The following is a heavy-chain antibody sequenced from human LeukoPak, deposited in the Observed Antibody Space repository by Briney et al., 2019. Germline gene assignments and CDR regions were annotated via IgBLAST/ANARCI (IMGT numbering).Heavy chain of an antibody. Sequence: PSETLSLTCTVSGGSISTSSSYYWGWIRQPPGKGLEWIGSIYYSGSTYYSPSLKSRVTISVDTSNNHFSLRLSSVTAADTAVYYCARPFHSESSGYYDAFDIWGQGTMVTVSS. D-gene: IGHD3-22*01. CDR2: IYYSGST. V-gene: IGHV4-39*01. CDR3: ARPFHSESSGYYDAFDI. CDR1: GGSISTSSSYY. J-gene: IGHJ3*02.